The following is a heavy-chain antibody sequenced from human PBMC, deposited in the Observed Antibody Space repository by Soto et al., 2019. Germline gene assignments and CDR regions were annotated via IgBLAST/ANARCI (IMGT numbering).Heavy chain of an antibody. Sequence: QVQLVQSGAEVKKPGASVKVSCKASGYTFTSYDINWVRQATGQGLEWLGWMNPNSGKTGYAQRVQGRVTMTRNPSISTAYMELSSLTYEDTAVYYCARDYGGSSGWFDPWGLGTLVTGTS. J-gene: IGHJ5*02. CDR2: MNPNSGKT. V-gene: IGHV1-8*01. CDR3: ARDYGGSSGWFDP. CDR1: GYTFTSYD. D-gene: IGHD2-15*01.